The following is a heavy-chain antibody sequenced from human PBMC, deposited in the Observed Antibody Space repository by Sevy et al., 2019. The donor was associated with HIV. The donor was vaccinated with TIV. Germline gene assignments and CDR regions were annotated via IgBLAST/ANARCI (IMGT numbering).Heavy chain of an antibody. CDR3: ARVGVLEWPLGPFDY. V-gene: IGHV3-7*03. J-gene: IGHJ4*02. CDR1: GFTFSNYW. Sequence: GGSLRLSCAASGFTFSNYWMSWVRQAPGKGLEWVANINQDGSERYSVDSVKGRFTISRDNAKNSLYLQMNSLRGEDTAVFFCARVGVLEWPLGPFDYWGQGTLVTVSS. D-gene: IGHD3-3*01. CDR2: INQDGSER.